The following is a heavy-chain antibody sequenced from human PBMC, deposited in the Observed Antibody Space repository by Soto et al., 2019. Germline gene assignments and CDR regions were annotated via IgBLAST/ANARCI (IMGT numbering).Heavy chain of an antibody. CDR1: GFTFSSYG. Sequence: QVQLVESGGGVVQPGRSLRLSCAASGFTFSSYGMHWVRQTPGKGLEWVAVISHDGSNKYYADSVKGRFTISRDNSKNKLYLQMNSLRAEDTAVYYCAKETYSGPLDYWGQGTLVTVSS. J-gene: IGHJ4*02. CDR2: ISHDGSNK. CDR3: AKETYSGPLDY. D-gene: IGHD2-15*01. V-gene: IGHV3-30*18.